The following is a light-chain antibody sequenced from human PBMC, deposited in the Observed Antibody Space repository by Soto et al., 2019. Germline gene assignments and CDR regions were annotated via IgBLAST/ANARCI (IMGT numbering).Light chain of an antibody. Sequence: QSVLTQPASVSGSPGQSITISCTVTSRDVGGYNYVSWYQQHPGKVPKLMIYEVSNRPSGVSNRFSGSKSGTTASLTISGLQTEDEAEYYCTSYTSSSTYVFGTGTKVTVL. V-gene: IGLV2-14*01. CDR3: TSYTSSSTYV. CDR1: SRDVGGYNY. J-gene: IGLJ1*01. CDR2: EVS.